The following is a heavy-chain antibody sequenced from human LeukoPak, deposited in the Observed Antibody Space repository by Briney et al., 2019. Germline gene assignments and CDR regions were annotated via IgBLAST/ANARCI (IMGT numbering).Heavy chain of an antibody. CDR2: IIPFVGLT. V-gene: IGHV1-69*02. D-gene: IGHD1-26*01. Sequence: ASVKVSCKASGGTLSSYPISWIRQAPGQGLELMGRIIPFVGLTNYAPRFQGRVTITADKDTTTAYMELSGLTSEDTAVYYCARPRSTESGSYNWFDPWGQGTLATVSS. CDR3: ARPRSTESGSYNWFDP. CDR1: GGTLSSYP. J-gene: IGHJ5*02.